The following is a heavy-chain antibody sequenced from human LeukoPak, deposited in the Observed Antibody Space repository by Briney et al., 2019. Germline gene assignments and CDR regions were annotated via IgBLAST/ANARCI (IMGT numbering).Heavy chain of an antibody. V-gene: IGHV3-64D*06. D-gene: IGHD6-6*01. CDR1: GFSFTYSA. CDR3: VKGGVYTSSSSFGY. CDR2: ISSNGGNT. Sequence: PGGSLRLSCSASGFSFTYSAMHWVRQAPGRGLEYVSVISSNGGNTYYADSVKDRFTISRDNSKNTLYLQMSSLRTEDTAVYYCVKGGVYTSSSSFGYWGQGSLVTVSS. J-gene: IGHJ4*02.